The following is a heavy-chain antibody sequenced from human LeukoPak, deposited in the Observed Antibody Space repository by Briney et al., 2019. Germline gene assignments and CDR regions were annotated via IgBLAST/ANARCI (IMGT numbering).Heavy chain of an antibody. CDR1: GYSFTGYY. CDR2: IHPNNGAT. CDR3: ARGSETYYDFWSGSSFDC. V-gene: IGHV1-2*02. Sequence: ASVKVSCKASGYSFTGYYIHWVRQAPGQGLDWMGWIHPNNGATKYAQKFQGRVTMTRDTSISRAYMELTRLRSDDTAVYYCARGSETYYDFWSGSSFDCWGQGTLVTVSS. D-gene: IGHD3-3*01. J-gene: IGHJ4*02.